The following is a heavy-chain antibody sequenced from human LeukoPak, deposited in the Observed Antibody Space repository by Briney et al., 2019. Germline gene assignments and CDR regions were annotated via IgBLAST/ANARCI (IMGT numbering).Heavy chain of an antibody. CDR3: ARAQMPMIVVVITDLSFDY. Sequence: ASVKVSCKASGYTFTGYYMHWVRQAPGQGLEWMGWINPNSGGTNYAQKFQGRVTMTRDTSISTAYMELGRLRSDDTAVYYCARAQMPMIVVVITDLSFDYWGQGTLVTVSS. CDR2: INPNSGGT. J-gene: IGHJ4*02. CDR1: GYTFTGYY. D-gene: IGHD3-22*01. V-gene: IGHV1-2*02.